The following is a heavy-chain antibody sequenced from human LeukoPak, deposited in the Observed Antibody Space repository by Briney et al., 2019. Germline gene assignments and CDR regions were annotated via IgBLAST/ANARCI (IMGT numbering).Heavy chain of an antibody. CDR3: ARERGAARPDFDY. CDR1: GFTFNNYA. J-gene: IGHJ4*02. CDR2: IYSGGST. V-gene: IGHV3-53*01. D-gene: IGHD6-6*01. Sequence: GGSLRLSCAASGFTFNNYAMSWVRQAPGKGLEWVSVIYSGGSTYYADSVKGRFTISRDNSKNTLYLQMNSLRAEDTAVYYCARERGAARPDFDYWGQGTLVTVSS.